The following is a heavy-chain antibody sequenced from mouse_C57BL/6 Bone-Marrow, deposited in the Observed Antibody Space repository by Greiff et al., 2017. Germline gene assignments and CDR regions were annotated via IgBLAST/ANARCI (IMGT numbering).Heavy chain of an antibody. CDR2: IDPSDSYT. Sequence: QVQLQQPGAELVKPGASVKLSCKASGYTFTSYWMQWVKQRPGQGLEWIGEIDPSDSYTNYNQKFKGKATLTVDTSSSTAYMQLSSLTSEDSAVYYCAREIYDCYYIGYFDVWGTGTTVTVSS. J-gene: IGHJ1*03. CDR3: AREIYDCYYIGYFDV. D-gene: IGHD2-3*01. CDR1: GYTFTSYW. V-gene: IGHV1-50*01.